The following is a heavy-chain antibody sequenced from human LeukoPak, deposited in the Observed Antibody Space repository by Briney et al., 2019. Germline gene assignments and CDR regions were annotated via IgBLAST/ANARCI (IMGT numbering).Heavy chain of an antibody. D-gene: IGHD3-22*01. CDR1: GYTFTGYY. Sequence: ASVEVSCKASGYTFTGYYMHWVRQAPGQGLEWMGIINPSGGSTSYAQKFQGRVTMTRDTSTSTVYMELSSLRSEDTAVYYCARALRYYYDSSASGAFDIWGQGTMVTVSS. CDR2: INPSGGST. V-gene: IGHV1-46*01. CDR3: ARALRYYYDSSASGAFDI. J-gene: IGHJ3*02.